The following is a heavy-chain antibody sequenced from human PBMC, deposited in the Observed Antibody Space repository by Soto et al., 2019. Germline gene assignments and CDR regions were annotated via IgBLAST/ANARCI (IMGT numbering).Heavy chain of an antibody. V-gene: IGHV4-59*08. CDR2: IYYSGST. Sequence: SETLSLTCTVSGGSISSYYWSWIRQPPGKGLEWIGYIYYSGSTNYNPSLKSRVTISVDTSKNQFSLKLSSVTAADTAVYYCATYSSSWPRFDYWGQGTLVTVSS. CDR3: ATYSSSWPRFDY. CDR1: GGSISSYY. D-gene: IGHD6-13*01. J-gene: IGHJ4*02.